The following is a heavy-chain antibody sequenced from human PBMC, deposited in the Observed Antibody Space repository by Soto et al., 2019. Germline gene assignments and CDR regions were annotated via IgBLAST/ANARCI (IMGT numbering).Heavy chain of an antibody. J-gene: IGHJ4*02. Sequence: QVQLVQSGAAVKKPGASVKVSCKASGYTFTSYAMHWVRQAPGQRLEWMGWINAGNGNTKYSQKFQGRVTITRDTSASTAYMELSSLRSEDTAVYYCAGGSSWRHARFDSWGQGTLVTVSS. V-gene: IGHV1-3*01. D-gene: IGHD6-13*01. CDR3: AGGSSWRHARFDS. CDR1: GYTFTSYA. CDR2: INAGNGNT.